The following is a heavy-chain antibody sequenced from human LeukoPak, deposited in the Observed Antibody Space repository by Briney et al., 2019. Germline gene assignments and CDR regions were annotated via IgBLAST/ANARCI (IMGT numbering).Heavy chain of an antibody. CDR1: GFTVSTYW. V-gene: IGHV3-74*01. CDR3: ARPRQCYSTTSCANHFDY. CDR2: INSDGSST. D-gene: IGHD2-2*01. J-gene: IGHJ4*02. Sequence: GGSLRLSCAASGFTVSTYWMHWVRQAPGKGLVWVSRINSDGSSTSYADSVKGRFTISRGNAKNTLYLEMNSLRAEDTAVYYCARPRQCYSTTSCANHFDYWGQGTLVTVSS.